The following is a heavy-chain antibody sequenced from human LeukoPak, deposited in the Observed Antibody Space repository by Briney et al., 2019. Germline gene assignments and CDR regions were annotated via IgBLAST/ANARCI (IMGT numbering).Heavy chain of an antibody. V-gene: IGHV4-39*02. CDR3: AREVEYYDSSGYRPHAFDI. CDR2: ISYSGGT. D-gene: IGHD3-22*01. J-gene: IGHJ3*02. Sequence: SETLSLTCTVSGGSISSSNYYWGWTRQPPGKGLEWFGSISYSGGTSYNPSLRSRVTISVDTSKNQFSLKLNPVTAADTAVYYCAREVEYYDSSGYRPHAFDIWGQGTVVTVPS. CDR1: GGSISSSNYY.